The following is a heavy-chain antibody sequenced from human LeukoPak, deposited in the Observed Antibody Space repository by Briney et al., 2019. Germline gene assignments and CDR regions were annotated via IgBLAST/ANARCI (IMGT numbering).Heavy chain of an antibody. V-gene: IGHV3-15*01. CDR1: GFTFSNAW. Sequence: PGGSLRLSCAASGFTFSNAWMSWVRQAPGKGLEWVGRIKSKTDGGATDYAAPVKGRFTISRDDSKNTLYLQMNSLKTEDTAVYYCTTDVGYCSSTSCYSFYYYGMDVWGQGTTVTVSS. CDR2: IKSKTDGGAT. D-gene: IGHD2-2*01. J-gene: IGHJ6*02. CDR3: TTDVGYCSSTSCYSFYYYGMDV.